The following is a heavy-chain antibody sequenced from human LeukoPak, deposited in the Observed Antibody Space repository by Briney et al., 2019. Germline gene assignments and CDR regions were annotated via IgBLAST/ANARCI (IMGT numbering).Heavy chain of an antibody. CDR2: IRSKANSYAT. Sequence: GGSLRLSCAASGITFSGSAMHWVRQASGKGLEWVGRIRSKANSYATAYAASVKGRFTISRDDSKNTAYLQMNSLKTEDTAVYYCTSNDYGHVHYYYGMDVWGQGTTVTVSS. CDR3: TSNDYGHVHYYYGMDV. V-gene: IGHV3-73*01. J-gene: IGHJ6*02. D-gene: IGHD4-17*01. CDR1: GITFSGSA.